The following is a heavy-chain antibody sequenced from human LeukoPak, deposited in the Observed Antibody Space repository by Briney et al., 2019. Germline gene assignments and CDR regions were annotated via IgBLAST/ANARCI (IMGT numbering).Heavy chain of an antibody. D-gene: IGHD5-12*01. J-gene: IGHJ4*02. Sequence: GGSLRLSCAASGFTFSSYAMHWVRQAPGKGLEWVAVISYDGSNKYYADSVKGRFTTSRDSSKNILHLQMNSLRAEDTAVYYCARGPSGYHNTGGQGTLVTVSS. CDR3: ARGPSGYHNT. CDR1: GFTFSSYA. CDR2: ISYDGSNK. V-gene: IGHV3-30*14.